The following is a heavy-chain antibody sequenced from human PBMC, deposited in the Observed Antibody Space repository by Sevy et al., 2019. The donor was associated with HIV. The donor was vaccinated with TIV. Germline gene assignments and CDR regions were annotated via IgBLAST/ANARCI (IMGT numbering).Heavy chain of an antibody. Sequence: VKVSCKASGYTFTSYAMHWVRQAPGQRLERMGWINAGNRNTKYPQKFQGRVTITRDTSASTAYMELSSLRSEDTAAYHCARSFLGPFWSGHFLIGMDVWGQGTPVSVSS. CDR1: GYTFTSYA. CDR2: INAGNRNT. CDR3: ARSFLGPFWSGHFLIGMDV. J-gene: IGHJ6*02. D-gene: IGHD3-3*01. V-gene: IGHV1-3*01.